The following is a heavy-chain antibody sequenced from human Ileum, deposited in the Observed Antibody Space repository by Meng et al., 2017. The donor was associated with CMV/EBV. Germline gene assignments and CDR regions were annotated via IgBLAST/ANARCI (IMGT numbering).Heavy chain of an antibody. J-gene: IGHJ4*02. D-gene: IGHD2-21*01. CDR2: IFYSGFT. Sequence: CTVSGGSISSSTYSWGWIRQPPGKGLEWIGSIFYSGFTYHNPSLKGRVTISVDTSKNQFSLKLSSVTAADTAMYYCATGFRIAPSDYWGQGTLVAVSS. V-gene: IGHV4-39*07. CDR3: ATGFRIAPSDY. CDR1: GGSISSSTYS.